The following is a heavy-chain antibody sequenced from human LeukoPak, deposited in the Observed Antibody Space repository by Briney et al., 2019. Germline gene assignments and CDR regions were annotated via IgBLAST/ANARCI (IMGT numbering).Heavy chain of an antibody. V-gene: IGHV3-30*02. D-gene: IGHD6-13*01. J-gene: IGHJ4*02. Sequence: GGSLRLSCAASGFTFSSYGMHWVRQAPGKGLEWVAFIRYDGSNKYYADSVKGRFTISRDNSKNTLYLQMNSLRAEDTAVYYCAKDHRAAAGTTDYWGQGTLVTVSS. CDR1: GFTFSSYG. CDR2: IRYDGSNK. CDR3: AKDHRAAAGTTDY.